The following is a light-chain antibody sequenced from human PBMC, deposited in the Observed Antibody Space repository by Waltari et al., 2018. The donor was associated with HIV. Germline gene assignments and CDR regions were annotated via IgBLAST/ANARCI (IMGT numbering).Light chain of an antibody. CDR1: QGISSY. Sequence: DIQLTQSPSLLSASVGDRVTITCRASQGISSYLAWYQQKPGKAPKLLIYAASTLQSGVPSSFSGSGSGTEFTLTISSLQPEDFATYYCQQLNSYPYTFGQGTKLEIK. J-gene: IGKJ2*01. CDR3: QQLNSYPYT. CDR2: AAS. V-gene: IGKV1-9*01.